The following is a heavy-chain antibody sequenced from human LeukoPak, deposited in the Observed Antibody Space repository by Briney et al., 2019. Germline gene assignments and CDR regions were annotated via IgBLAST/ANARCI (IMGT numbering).Heavy chain of an antibody. CDR3: ARSGLSRFGF. D-gene: IGHD2/OR15-2a*01. CDR1: GFTFSSYE. V-gene: IGHV3-23*01. J-gene: IGHJ4*02. CDR2: ISGGVGST. Sequence: GGSLRLSCAASGFTFSSYEMNWVRQAPGKGLEWVSNISGGVGSTYYADSVKGRFTISRDNSRNTLYLQMNSLRAEDTAVYYCARSGLSRFGFWGQGTLVTVSS.